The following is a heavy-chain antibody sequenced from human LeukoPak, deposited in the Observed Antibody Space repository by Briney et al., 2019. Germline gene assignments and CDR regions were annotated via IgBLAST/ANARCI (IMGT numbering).Heavy chain of an antibody. J-gene: IGHJ4*02. Sequence: SETLSLTCTVSGGSISSYYWSRIRQPPGKGLEWIGYIYHSGSTNYNPSLESRVTLSVDTSKNQFSLKLSSVNAADTAVYYCARDPAPGYFDFWGQGSLVTVSS. CDR3: ARDPAPGYFDF. CDR1: GGSISSYY. V-gene: IGHV4-59*01. CDR2: IYHSGST.